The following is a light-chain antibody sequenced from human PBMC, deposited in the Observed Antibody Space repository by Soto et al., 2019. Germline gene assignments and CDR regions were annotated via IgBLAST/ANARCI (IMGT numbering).Light chain of an antibody. CDR3: LQDYNYPIA. CDR1: QGIRND. Sequence: IQMTQSPCSLSASVGERVNITCGASQGIRNDLGWYQQKPGKAPKLLIYAASSLQSGVPSRFSGSGSGTDFTLTISSLQPEDFATYYCLQDYNYPIAVGQGTRLEIK. J-gene: IGKJ5*01. CDR2: AAS. V-gene: IGKV1-6*01.